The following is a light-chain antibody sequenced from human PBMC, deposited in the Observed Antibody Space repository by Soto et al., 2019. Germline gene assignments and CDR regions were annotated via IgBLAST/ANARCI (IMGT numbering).Light chain of an antibody. V-gene: IGKV3-20*01. CDR1: QSVNSN. Sequence: DIVLTQSPGTLSLSPGERATLSCRASQSVNSNLAWYQQKPGQAPRLLIYGASSRATGIPDRFSGSGSGTDFTLTIRRLGPEDSAVYYCQQYGSSPFTVGPGTKVDIK. CDR2: GAS. CDR3: QQYGSSPFT. J-gene: IGKJ3*01.